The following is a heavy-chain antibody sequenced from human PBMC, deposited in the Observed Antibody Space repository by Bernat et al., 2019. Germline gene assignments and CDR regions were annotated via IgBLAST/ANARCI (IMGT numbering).Heavy chain of an antibody. J-gene: IGHJ4*02. CDR2: ILSSGSGT. CDR3: AKDKVRGDGYVVFDY. Sequence: EVQLLESGGGLVQPGGSLRLTCGASGFTFIDYAMNWVRQAPGKGLEWVATILSSGSGTYYADSVRGRFTVSRDNSKNTLYLQVHSLRAEDTAVYYCAKDKVRGDGYVVFDYWGQGTLVTVSS. CDR1: GFTFIDYA. V-gene: IGHV3-23*01. D-gene: IGHD3-10*01.